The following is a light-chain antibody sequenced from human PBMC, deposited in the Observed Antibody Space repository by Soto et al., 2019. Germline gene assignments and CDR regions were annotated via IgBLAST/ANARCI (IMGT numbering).Light chain of an antibody. CDR2: DVT. V-gene: IGLV2-8*01. CDR1: SSDVGGYNF. Sequence: QSALTQPPSASGAPGQSFTISCTGTSSDVGGYNFVSWYQQHPGKAPKLMSYDVTERPSGVPDRFSGSKSGNTASLTVSGLQGEDEADYYSTSSAGSNRPVLVGGGTKLTV. J-gene: IGLJ2*01. CDR3: TSSAGSNRPVL.